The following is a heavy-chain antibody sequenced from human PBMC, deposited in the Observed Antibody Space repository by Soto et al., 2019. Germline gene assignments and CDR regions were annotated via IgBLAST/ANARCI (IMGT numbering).Heavy chain of an antibody. CDR3: ARGVGNRYDPTYYYYGMDV. V-gene: IGHV1-69*01. Sequence: QVQLVQSGAEVKKPGSSVKVSCKASGGTFSSYAISWVRQAPGQGLEWMGGIIPIFGTANYAQKFQGRVTITADESTSTAYMELSSLRSEDTAVYYCARGVGNRYDPTYYYYGMDVWGQGTTVTVSS. D-gene: IGHD2-15*01. J-gene: IGHJ6*02. CDR2: IIPIFGTA. CDR1: GGTFSSYA.